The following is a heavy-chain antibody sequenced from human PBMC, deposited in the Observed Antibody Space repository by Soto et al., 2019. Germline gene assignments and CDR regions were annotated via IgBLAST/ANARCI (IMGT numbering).Heavy chain of an antibody. CDR2: IYYSGST. V-gene: IGHV4-31*01. CDR1: GGSISSGGYY. J-gene: IGHJ4*02. Sequence: QVQLQESGPGLVKPSQTLSLTCTVSGGSISSGGYYWSWIRQHPGKGLEWIGYIYYSGSTYYNPALKSLVTISVDTSKNQFSLKLSSVTAADTAVYYCARDGYCSGGSCYVGYWGQGTLVTVSS. D-gene: IGHD2-15*01. CDR3: ARDGYCSGGSCYVGY.